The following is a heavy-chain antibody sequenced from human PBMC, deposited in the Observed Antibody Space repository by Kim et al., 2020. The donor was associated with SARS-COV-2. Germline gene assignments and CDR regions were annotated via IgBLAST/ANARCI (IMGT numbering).Heavy chain of an antibody. Sequence: GGSLRLSCAASGFTFSSYGMHWVRQAPGKGLEWVAVISYDGSNKYYADSVKGRFTISRDNSKNTLYLQMNSLRAEDTAVYYCAKDLITWYYDSSGLHYWGQGTLVTVSS. CDR3: AKDLITWYYDSSGLHY. J-gene: IGHJ4*02. CDR2: ISYDGSNK. V-gene: IGHV3-30*18. CDR1: GFTFSSYG. D-gene: IGHD3-22*01.